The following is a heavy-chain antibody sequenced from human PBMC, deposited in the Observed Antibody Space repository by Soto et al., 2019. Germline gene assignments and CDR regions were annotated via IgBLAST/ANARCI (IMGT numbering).Heavy chain of an antibody. J-gene: IGHJ6*03. Sequence: SETLSLTCTVSGGSISSYYWSWIRQPPGKGLEWIGYIYYSGSTNYNPSLKSRVTISVDTSKNQFSLKLSSVTAADTAVYYCARLGYCSSTSCYAQEYYYYYMDVWGKGTTVTVSS. CDR3: ARLGYCSSTSCYAQEYYYYYMDV. CDR2: IYYSGST. CDR1: GGSISSYY. V-gene: IGHV4-59*08. D-gene: IGHD2-2*01.